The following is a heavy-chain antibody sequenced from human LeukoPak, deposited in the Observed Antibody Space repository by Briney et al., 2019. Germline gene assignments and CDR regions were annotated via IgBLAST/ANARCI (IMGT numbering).Heavy chain of an antibody. D-gene: IGHD3-22*01. CDR2: ISGSGGST. V-gene: IGHV3-23*01. J-gene: IGHJ4*02. CDR1: GFTFSSYA. Sequence: PPGGSLRLSCAASGFTFSSYAMSWVRQAPGKGLEWVSAISGSGGSTYYADSVKGRFTISRDNSKNTLYLQMNSLRAEDTAVYYCAKDFRVVVVITLFDYWGQGTLVTVSS. CDR3: AKDFRVVVVITLFDY.